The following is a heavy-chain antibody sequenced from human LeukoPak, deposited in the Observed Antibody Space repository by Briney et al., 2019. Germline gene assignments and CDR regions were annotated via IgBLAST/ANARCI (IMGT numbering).Heavy chain of an antibody. V-gene: IGHV1-8*03. CDR3: ARGAPEYYYGSGSYRIGDNDAFDI. Sequence: ASVKVSCKTSGYTFTEYSINWVRQATGQGLEWMGWMNPNSGNTGYAQKFQGRVTITRSTSIRTAYMELSSLRSEHTAVYYCARGAPEYYYGSGSYRIGDNDAFDIWGQGTMVTVSS. D-gene: IGHD3-10*01. J-gene: IGHJ3*02. CDR2: MNPNSGNT. CDR1: GYTFTEYS.